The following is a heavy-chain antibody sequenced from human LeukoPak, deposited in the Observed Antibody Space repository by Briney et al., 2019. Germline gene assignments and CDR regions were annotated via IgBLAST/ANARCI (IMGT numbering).Heavy chain of an antibody. CDR1: GFTFSSYW. CDR3: AREMATITGFDY. CDR2: INSDGSST. J-gene: IGHJ4*02. D-gene: IGHD5-24*01. Sequence: GGSLRLSCAASGFTFSSYWMHWVRQTPGKGLVWVSRINSDGSSTSYADSVKGRFTISRDNAKNTLYLQMNSLRAEDTAVYYCAREMATITGFDYWGQGTLVTVSS. V-gene: IGHV3-74*01.